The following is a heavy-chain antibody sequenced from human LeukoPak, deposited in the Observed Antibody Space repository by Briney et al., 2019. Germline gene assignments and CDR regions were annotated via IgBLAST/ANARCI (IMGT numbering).Heavy chain of an antibody. Sequence: GGSLRLSCAASGFTFSNAWMSWVRQAPGKGLEWVSAISGSGGSTYYADSVKGRFTISRDNSKNTLYLQMNSLRAEDTAVYYCAKSLPAARATNYWGQGTLVTVSS. CDR2: ISGSGGST. CDR1: GFTFSNAW. CDR3: AKSLPAARATNY. D-gene: IGHD1-26*01. J-gene: IGHJ4*02. V-gene: IGHV3-23*01.